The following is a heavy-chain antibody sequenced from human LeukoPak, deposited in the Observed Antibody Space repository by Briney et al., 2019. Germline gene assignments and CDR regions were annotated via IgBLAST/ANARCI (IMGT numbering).Heavy chain of an antibody. CDR2: IIPIFGTA. Sequence: VASVKVSCKASGGTFSSYAISWVRQAPGQGLEWMGGIIPIFGTANYAQKFQGRVTITADESTSTAYMELSSLRSEDTAVYYCARDGLDTAMVMWYFDLWGRGTLVTVSS. V-gene: IGHV1-69*13. D-gene: IGHD5-18*01. J-gene: IGHJ2*01. CDR1: GGTFSSYA. CDR3: ARDGLDTAMVMWYFDL.